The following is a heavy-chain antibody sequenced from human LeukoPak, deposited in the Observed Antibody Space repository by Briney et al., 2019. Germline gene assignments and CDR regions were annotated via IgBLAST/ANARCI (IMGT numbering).Heavy chain of an antibody. J-gene: IGHJ4*02. CDR1: GGSISSGGYS. CDR3: VSAYCGGDCYHSLLAN. Sequence: SETLSLTCAVSGGSISSGGYSWSWIRQPPGKGLEWIGYIYHSGSTYYNPSLKSRVTISVDRSKNQFSLKLSSVTAADTAIYYCVSAYCGGDCYHSLLANWGQGILVTVSS. D-gene: IGHD2-21*02. V-gene: IGHV4-30-2*01. CDR2: IYHSGST.